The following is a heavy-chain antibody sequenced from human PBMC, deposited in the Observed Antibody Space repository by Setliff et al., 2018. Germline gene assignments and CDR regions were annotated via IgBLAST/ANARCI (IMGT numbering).Heavy chain of an antibody. CDR1: GGSISSGGYY. CDR2: INHSGST. V-gene: IGHV4-39*07. D-gene: IGHD3-22*01. J-gene: IGHJ3*02. Sequence: SETLSLTCTVSGGSISSGGYYWSWIRQPPGKGLEWIGEINHSGSTNYNPSLKSRVTISVDTSKNQFSLKLSSVTAADTAVYYCARRSALLAFYDSSGYYYEGAFDIWGQGTMVTVSS. CDR3: ARRSALLAFYDSSGYYYEGAFDI.